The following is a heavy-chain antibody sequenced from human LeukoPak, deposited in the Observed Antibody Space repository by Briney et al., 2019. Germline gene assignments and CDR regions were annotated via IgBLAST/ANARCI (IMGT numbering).Heavy chain of an antibody. CDR2: INHSGST. V-gene: IGHV4-34*01. Sequence: PSETLSLTCAVYGGSFSGYYWSWIRQPPGKGLEWIGEINHSGSTNYNPSLKSRVTISVDTSKNQFSLKLSSVTAADTAVYYCARRRNDYVWGSYRSFPFDYWGQGTLVTVSS. CDR1: GGSFSGYY. J-gene: IGHJ4*02. D-gene: IGHD3-16*02. CDR3: ARRRNDYVWGSYRSFPFDY.